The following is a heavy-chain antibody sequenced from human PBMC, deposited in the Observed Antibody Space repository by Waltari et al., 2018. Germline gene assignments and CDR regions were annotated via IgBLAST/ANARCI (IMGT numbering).Heavy chain of an antibody. D-gene: IGHD5-12*01. CDR3: ARDDIVATGGDL. Sequence: EVQLVESGGGLVQPGGSLRLSCAASGFTFSSYEMNWVRQAPGRGLEWVSYIISRGSTIDYADSVKGRFTISRDNAKNSLYLQMNSLRAEDTAVYYCARDDIVATGGDLWGRGTLVTVSS. V-gene: IGHV3-48*03. CDR1: GFTFSSYE. J-gene: IGHJ2*01. CDR2: IISRGSTI.